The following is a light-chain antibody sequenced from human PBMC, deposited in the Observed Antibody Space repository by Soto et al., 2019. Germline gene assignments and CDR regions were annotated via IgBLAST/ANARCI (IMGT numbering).Light chain of an antibody. CDR3: QQYDNLPSST. Sequence: DIPMTQSPSSLSASVGDRVTITCQASQDISNYLNWYQQKPGKAPKLLIYDASNLETGVPSRFSGSGSGTDFTFTISSLQPEDIATYYCQQYDNLPSSTFGQGTKLEIK. CDR2: DAS. CDR1: QDISNY. J-gene: IGKJ2*01. V-gene: IGKV1-33*01.